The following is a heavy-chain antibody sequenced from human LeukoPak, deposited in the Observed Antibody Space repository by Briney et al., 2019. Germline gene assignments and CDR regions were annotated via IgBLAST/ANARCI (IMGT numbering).Heavy chain of an antibody. CDR3: ARDVGSRTPFRF. CDR1: GFTFRHYG. CDR2: IQSEGGGGTT. Sequence: PGGSLRLSCTISGFTFRHYGLTWFRQAPGKGLEWVGYIQSEGGGGTTRYAAAVVCRFIISRDDSKSVAFLQMNSLKIDDTGVYYCARDVGSRTPFRFWGQGTIVAVSS. V-gene: IGHV3-49*03. D-gene: IGHD2-2*01. J-gene: IGHJ3*01.